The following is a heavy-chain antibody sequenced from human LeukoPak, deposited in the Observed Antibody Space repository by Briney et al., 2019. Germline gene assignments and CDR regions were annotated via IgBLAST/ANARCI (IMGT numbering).Heavy chain of an antibody. CDR2: TYHSGST. V-gene: IGHV4-39*01. CDR3: ARLKGSSWYWFDP. J-gene: IGHJ5*02. D-gene: IGHD6-13*01. Sequence: SETLSLTCTVSGGSISSSTYYWGWIRQPPGKGLEWIGSTYHSGSTYNNPSLKSRVTISLDTSKNQFSLKLSSVTAADTAVYYCARLKGSSWYWFDPWGQGTLVTVSS. CDR1: GGSISSSTYY.